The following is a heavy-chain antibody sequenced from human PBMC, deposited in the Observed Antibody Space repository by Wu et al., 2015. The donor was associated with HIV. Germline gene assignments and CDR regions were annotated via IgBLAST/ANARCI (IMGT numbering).Heavy chain of an antibody. D-gene: IGHD2-21*01. CDR2: VIPIFGTA. Sequence: QVQLVQSGAEMKKPGSSVKVSCKASGGTFSSYAISWVRQAPGQGLEWMGRVIPIFGTANYAQKFQGRVTITADESTSTAYMELSSLRSEDTAVYYCARGSVHIVVVIATTGAFDIWGQGTMVTGLF. CDR1: GGTFSSYA. CDR3: ARGSVHIVVVIATTGAFDI. J-gene: IGHJ3*02. V-gene: IGHV1-69*13.